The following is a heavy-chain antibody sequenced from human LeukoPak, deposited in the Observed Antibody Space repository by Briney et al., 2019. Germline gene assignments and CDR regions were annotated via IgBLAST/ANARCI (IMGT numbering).Heavy chain of an antibody. CDR2: ISQDGSEK. CDR1: GFTFSTYW. D-gene: IGHD1-7*01. V-gene: IGHV3-7*01. CDR3: ARDSYGTTFDY. Sequence: PGGSLRFSCEASGFTFSTYWMSWVRQAPGKGLEWVGQISQDGSEKYFGDSVRGRFTFSRDNAKNSLYLQMNSLRAEDTAVYYCARDSYGTTFDYWGQGTLVTVSS. J-gene: IGHJ4*02.